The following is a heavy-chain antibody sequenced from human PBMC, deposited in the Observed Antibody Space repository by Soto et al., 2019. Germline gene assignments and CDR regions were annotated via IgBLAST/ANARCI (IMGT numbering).Heavy chain of an antibody. J-gene: IGHJ4*02. Sequence: GASVKVSCKASGYTFTSYGISWVRQAPGQGLEWMAWISACNGNTNYAQKFQDRVTMTTDTSTSTAYMELRSLRSDDTAVYYCARDHFIIDYYDSSGYLYYFDYWGQGTLVTVSS. CDR3: ARDHFIIDYYDSSGYLYYFDY. CDR2: ISACNGNT. D-gene: IGHD3-22*01. V-gene: IGHV1-18*01. CDR1: GYTFTSYG.